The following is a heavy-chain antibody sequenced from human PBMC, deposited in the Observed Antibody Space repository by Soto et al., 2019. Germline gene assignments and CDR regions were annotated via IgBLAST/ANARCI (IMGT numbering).Heavy chain of an antibody. CDR2: INTNGGST. Sequence: EVQLLESGGGLVQPGGSLRLSCAASGFTLSIYAMTWVRQAPGKGLEWVSSINTNGGSTFYADSVKGRFTISRDHSENTVYLQMNSLRVEETAIYYCAKDPRVGASAAEYFQRWGQGTLVSVSS. J-gene: IGHJ1*01. CDR3: AKDPRVGASAAEYFQR. D-gene: IGHD1-26*01. V-gene: IGHV3-23*01. CDR1: GFTLSIYA.